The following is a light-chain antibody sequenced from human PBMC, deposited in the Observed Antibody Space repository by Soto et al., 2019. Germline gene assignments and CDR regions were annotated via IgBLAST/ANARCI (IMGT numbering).Light chain of an antibody. CDR2: DVS. CDR1: SGYVAYGY. CDR3: SSYTSSSTLYV. J-gene: IGLJ1*01. Sequence: QSALTQPASVSGSPGQSITISCTGTSGYVAYGYVSWYQQHPGKAPKLMIYDVSNRPSGVSNRFSGSKSGNTASLTISGLQADDEGDYYCSSYTSSSTLYVFGTGTKVTVL. V-gene: IGLV2-14*01.